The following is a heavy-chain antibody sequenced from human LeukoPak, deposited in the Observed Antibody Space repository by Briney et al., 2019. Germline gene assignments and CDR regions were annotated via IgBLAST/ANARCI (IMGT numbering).Heavy chain of an antibody. CDR3: AKYGCSGGSCFSHFDY. V-gene: IGHV3-23*01. CDR1: GFTFTSYA. Sequence: GGSLRLSCVASGFTFTSYAMNWVRQAPGKGLEWVSGFSGSGGRIYYADSVKGRFTISRDNSRHMVYLQMNSLRDEDTAVYFCAKYGCSGGSCFSHFDYWGQGTLVTVSS. J-gene: IGHJ4*02. CDR2: FSGSGGRI. D-gene: IGHD2-15*01.